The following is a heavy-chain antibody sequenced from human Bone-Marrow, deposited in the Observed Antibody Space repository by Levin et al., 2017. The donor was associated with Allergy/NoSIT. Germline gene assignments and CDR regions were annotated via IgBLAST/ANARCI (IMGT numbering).Heavy chain of an antibody. D-gene: IGHD1-26*01. V-gene: IGHV1-3*01. Sequence: GESLKISCKASGYTFTSYAMHWVRQAPGQRLEWMGWINAGNGNTKYSQKFQGRVTITRDTSASTAYMELSSLRSEDTAVYYCARIGDLIVGATYDAFDIWGQGTMVTVSS. CDR3: ARIGDLIVGATYDAFDI. J-gene: IGHJ3*02. CDR1: GYTFTSYA. CDR2: INAGNGNT.